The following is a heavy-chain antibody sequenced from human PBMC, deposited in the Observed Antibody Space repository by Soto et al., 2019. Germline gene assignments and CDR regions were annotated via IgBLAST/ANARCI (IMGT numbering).Heavy chain of an antibody. V-gene: IGHV4-39*01. J-gene: IGHJ4*02. CDR1: GGPISSRTSY. CDR3: ASQHYYDSSGYYVVY. CDR2: VYYSGST. D-gene: IGHD3-22*01. Sequence: SETLSLTCNVSGGPISSRTSYWGWIRQPPGKGLEYIGSVYYSGSTYCNPSLKSRVTISVDTSKNQFSLKLSSVTAADTAVYYCASQHYYDSSGYYVVYWGQGTLVTVSS.